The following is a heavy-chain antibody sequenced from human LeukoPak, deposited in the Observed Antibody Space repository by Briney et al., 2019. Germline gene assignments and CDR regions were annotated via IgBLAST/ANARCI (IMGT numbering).Heavy chain of an antibody. V-gene: IGHV3-30*02. CDR2: IRYDGSYK. CDR3: AKDPRDHSYGWSWRYFDY. D-gene: IGHD5-18*01. CDR1: GFTISTYG. Sequence: GGTLRLSCAASGFTISTYGMNWVRQAPGKGLEWVAFIRYDGSYKYYADSVKGRFTISRDNSKNTLYLQMNSLRAEDTAVYYCAKDPRDHSYGWSWRYFDYWGQGTLVTVSS. J-gene: IGHJ4*02.